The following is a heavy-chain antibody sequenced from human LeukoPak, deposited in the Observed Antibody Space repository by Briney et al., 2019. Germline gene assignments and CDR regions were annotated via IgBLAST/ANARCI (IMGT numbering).Heavy chain of an antibody. V-gene: IGHV3-21*01. Sequence: GGSLRLPCAASGFTFSSYSMNWVRQAPGKGLEWVSSISSSSSYIYYADSVKGRFTISRDNAKNSLYLQMNSLRAEDTAVYYCARDLSRYYDSSGYYSPRNAFDIWGQGTMVTVSS. CDR2: ISSSSSYI. D-gene: IGHD3-22*01. CDR1: GFTFSSYS. CDR3: ARDLSRYYDSSGYYSPRNAFDI. J-gene: IGHJ3*02.